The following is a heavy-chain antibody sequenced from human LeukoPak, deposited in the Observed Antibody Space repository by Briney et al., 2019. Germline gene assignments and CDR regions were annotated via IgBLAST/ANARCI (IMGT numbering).Heavy chain of an antibody. Sequence: PSETLSLTCAVSGGSISSGSYYWSWIRQPAGKGLEWIGRIYTSGSTNYNPSLKSRVTISVDTSKNQFSLKLSSVTAADTAVYYCARGLRGYSYGYYGYWGQGTLVTVSS. J-gene: IGHJ4*02. D-gene: IGHD5-18*01. CDR1: GGSISSGSYY. CDR3: ARGLRGYSYGYYGY. V-gene: IGHV4-61*02. CDR2: IYTSGST.